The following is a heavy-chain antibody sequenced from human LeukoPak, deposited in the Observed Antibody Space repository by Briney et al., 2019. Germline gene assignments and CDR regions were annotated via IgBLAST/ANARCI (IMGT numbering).Heavy chain of an antibody. CDR2: MNPNSGNT. J-gene: IGHJ4*02. Sequence: ASVKVSCEASGYTFTRYDINWVRQATGQGLEWMGWMNPNSGNTGYAQKFQGRVTMTRNTSISTAYMELSSLRSEDTAVYYCARGGGYYYDSSGYPHEGDYWGQGTLVTVSS. CDR1: GYTFTRYD. D-gene: IGHD3-22*01. CDR3: ARGGGYYYDSSGYPHEGDY. V-gene: IGHV1-8*01.